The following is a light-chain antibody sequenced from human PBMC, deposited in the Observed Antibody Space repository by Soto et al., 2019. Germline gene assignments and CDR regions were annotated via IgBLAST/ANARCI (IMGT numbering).Light chain of an antibody. Sequence: EIVLTQSPGTLSLSPGERATLSCRATESVRSRYLAWYQQKPGQAPRLLIYGASTRATGIPDRFSGSGSGTDFTLTITRLEPEDFAVYYCQQYGSSPWTFGQGTKVDIK. CDR3: QQYGSSPWT. J-gene: IGKJ1*01. CDR1: ESVRSRY. V-gene: IGKV3-20*01. CDR2: GAS.